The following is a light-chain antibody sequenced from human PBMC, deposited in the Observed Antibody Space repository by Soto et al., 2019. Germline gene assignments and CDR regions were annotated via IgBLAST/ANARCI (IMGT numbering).Light chain of an antibody. CDR1: QIVGGDT. V-gene: IGKV3-20*01. J-gene: IGKJ5*01. CDR2: GAS. Sequence: EILSTQSPGTLSLSPGERDTLSCQASQIVGGDTLAWFQQRPGQAPRLVIYGASNRAAGLPDRFSGSGSGKDFTLTVSRLEPEYFAMYYCQQYHWAPDTFGQGTRLEIK. CDR3: QQYHWAPDT.